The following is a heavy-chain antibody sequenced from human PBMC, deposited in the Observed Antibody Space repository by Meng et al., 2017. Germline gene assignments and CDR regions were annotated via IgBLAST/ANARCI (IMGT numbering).Heavy chain of an antibody. CDR3: AGHIRSDSSGYNDEDYTFEL. V-gene: IGHV5-51*01. D-gene: IGHD3-22*01. CDR2: IYPGDSDT. CDR1: GYSFISYW. J-gene: IGHJ3*01. Sequence: GESLKISCKGSGYSFISYWIGWVRQMPGKGLEWMGIIYPGDSDTRYSPSFQGQVTMSVDKSTNAAYLQWSSLKASDTAMYYCAGHIRSDSSGYNDEDYTFELWGQGTMVTVSS.